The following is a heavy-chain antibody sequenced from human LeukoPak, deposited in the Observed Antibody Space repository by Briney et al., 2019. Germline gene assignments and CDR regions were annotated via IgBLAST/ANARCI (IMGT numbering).Heavy chain of an antibody. D-gene: IGHD1-26*01. J-gene: IGHJ4*02. CDR3: ASGPWELDY. CDR1: SGSINTYD. V-gene: IGHV4-4*09. CDR2: IDDSGTT. Sequence: PSETLSLTCTVSSGSINTYDWAWIRQSPGKGLERIGYIDDSGTTYYNPSLKSRVTISVDTSKEELSLKVNAVTAADTAVYYCASGPWELDYWGQGTLVTVSS.